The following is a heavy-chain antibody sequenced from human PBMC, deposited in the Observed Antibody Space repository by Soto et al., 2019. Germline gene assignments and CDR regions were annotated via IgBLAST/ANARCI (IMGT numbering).Heavy chain of an antibody. CDR3: ARAPTRMVRGVTPLGLGINYYYGMDV. CDR2: ISYDGSNK. CDR1: GFTFSSYA. V-gene: IGHV3-30-3*01. Sequence: GSLRLSCAASGFTFSSYAMHWVRQAPGKGLEWVAVISYDGSNKYYADSVKGRFPISRDNSKNTLYLQMNSLRAEDTAVYYCARAPTRMVRGVTPLGLGINYYYGMDVWGQGTTVTVSS. J-gene: IGHJ6*02. D-gene: IGHD3-10*01.